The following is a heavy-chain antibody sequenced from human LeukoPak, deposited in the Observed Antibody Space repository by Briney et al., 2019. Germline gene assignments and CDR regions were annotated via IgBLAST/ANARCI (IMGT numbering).Heavy chain of an antibody. Sequence: PGGSLRLSCAASGFTFSTYGMNWVRQAQGKGREWVALILYDGSHKHYADSLQGRFTVSRDNAKNTLYLQNNSLRVDDTAVYYCASSNCSSTGCYTKHFDYWGQGTLVTVSS. D-gene: IGHD2-2*02. J-gene: IGHJ4*02. CDR2: ILYDGSHK. V-gene: IGHV3-30-3*01. CDR1: GFTFSTYG. CDR3: ASSNCSSTGCYTKHFDY.